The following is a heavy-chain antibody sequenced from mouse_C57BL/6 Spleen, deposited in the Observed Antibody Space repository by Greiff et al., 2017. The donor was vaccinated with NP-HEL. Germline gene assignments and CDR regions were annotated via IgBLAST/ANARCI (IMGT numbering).Heavy chain of an antibody. CDR2: ISYSGST. Sequence: EVKLVESGPGMVKPSQSLSLTCTVTGYSITSGYDWHWIRHFPGNKLEWMGYISYSGSTNYNPSLKSRISITHDTSKNHFFLKLNSVTTEDTATYYCARDEGLTGPWFAYWGQGTLVTVSA. CDR3: ARDEGLTGPWFAY. D-gene: IGHD4-1*01. J-gene: IGHJ3*01. V-gene: IGHV3-1*01. CDR1: GYSITSGYD.